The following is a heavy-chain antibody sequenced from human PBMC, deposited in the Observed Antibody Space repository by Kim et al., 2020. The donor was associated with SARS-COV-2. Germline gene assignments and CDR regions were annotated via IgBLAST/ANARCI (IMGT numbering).Heavy chain of an antibody. V-gene: IGHV4-31*03. CDR3: ARDSFGLEHVMDI. CDR1: GGSISSGGYY. D-gene: IGHD1-1*01. Sequence: SETLSLTCTVSGGSISSGGYYWSWIRQHPGKGLEWIGYINYSGTTTYNPSLKSRVTISIDTSKNQFSLKLSSVNDAETAVYYCARDSFGLEHVMDIWGQGTMVTVSS. CDR2: INYSGTT. J-gene: IGHJ3*02.